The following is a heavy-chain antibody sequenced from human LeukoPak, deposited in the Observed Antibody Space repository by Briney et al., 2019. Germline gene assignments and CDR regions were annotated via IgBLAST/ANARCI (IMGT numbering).Heavy chain of an antibody. V-gene: IGHV3-64*01. D-gene: IGHD2/OR15-2a*01. CDR2: MSSDGGTT. J-gene: IGHJ4*02. Sequence: PGGSLRLSCATSGFTLTNFAMHWVRQAPGKGLEYVSAMSSDGGTTYYANSVKGRFTMSRGKSKNAVYLQMGSLRPDDMAVYYCARGGSLSAYDSWGQGTLVTVSS. CDR3: ARGGSLSAYDS. CDR1: GFTLTNFA.